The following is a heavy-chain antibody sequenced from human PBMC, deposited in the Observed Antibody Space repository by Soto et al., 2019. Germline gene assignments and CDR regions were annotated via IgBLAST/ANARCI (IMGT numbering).Heavy chain of an antibody. J-gene: IGHJ6*02. CDR1: GFTFSSYG. Sequence: QVQVVESGGGVVQAGRSLRLSCAASGFTFSSYGMHWVRQAPGKGLEWVAVISYDGSNKYSADSVKGRFTISRDNSKNTLYLQMNSLRAEDTAVYYCAKDIISGGSYYYYGMDVWGPVTTVTVSS. V-gene: IGHV3-30*18. CDR3: AKDIISGGSYYYYGMDV. CDR2: ISYDGSNK. D-gene: IGHD2-15*01.